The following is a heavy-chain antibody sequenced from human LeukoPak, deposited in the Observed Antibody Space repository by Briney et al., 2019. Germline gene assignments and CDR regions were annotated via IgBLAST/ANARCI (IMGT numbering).Heavy chain of an antibody. Sequence: SETLSLTCAVYGGSFSNYHWSWIRQPPGRGLEWIGEINDSGRTNYNPSLMSRVTVSVDTSKNQFSLRLTSVTATDTAVYYCARRWNYGRNYYIDVWGNGATVSVSS. D-gene: IGHD1-7*01. CDR3: ARRWNYGRNYYIDV. CDR1: GGSFSNYH. J-gene: IGHJ6*03. V-gene: IGHV4-34*01. CDR2: INDSGRT.